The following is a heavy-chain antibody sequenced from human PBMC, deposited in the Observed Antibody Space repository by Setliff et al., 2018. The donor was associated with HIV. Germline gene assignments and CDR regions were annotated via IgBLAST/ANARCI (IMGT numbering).Heavy chain of an antibody. J-gene: IGHJ4*02. CDR2: INAGNGNT. Sequence: ASVKVSCKASGYTFTSHSIHWVRQAPGQGLEWMGWINAGNGNTKYSQKFQGRVTTTRDTSASTAYMELSSLRSEDTAVYYCAREIRNYDFWSGYWEDHYFDSWGQGTLVTVSS. CDR3: AREIRNYDFWSGYWEDHYFDS. V-gene: IGHV1-3*01. CDR1: GYTFTSHS. D-gene: IGHD3-3*01.